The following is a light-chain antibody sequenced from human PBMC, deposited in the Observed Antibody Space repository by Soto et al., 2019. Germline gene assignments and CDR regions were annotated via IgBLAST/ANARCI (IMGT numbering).Light chain of an antibody. V-gene: IGKV3-20*01. J-gene: IGKJ3*01. CDR3: QQYGSSPPLT. CDR2: GAS. Sequence: EIVLTQSPGTLSLSPGERATLSCRASQSVSSSYLAWYQQKPGQAPRLLIYGASSRATGIPDRFSGSGAGTDLTLTISRLEPQDFAVYYCQQYGSSPPLTFSPGTKVAIK. CDR1: QSVSSSY.